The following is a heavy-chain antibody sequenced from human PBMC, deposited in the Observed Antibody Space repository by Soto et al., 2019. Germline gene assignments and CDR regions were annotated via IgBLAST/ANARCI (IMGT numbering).Heavy chain of an antibody. CDR1: GGSISSYY. J-gene: IGHJ4*02. V-gene: IGHV4-59*08. CDR3: ARLWSGSYYVDLDY. CDR2: IYYSGST. Sequence: ETLSLTCTVSGGSISSYYWSWIRQPPGKGLEWIEYIYYSGSTNYNPSLKSRVTISVDTSKNQFSLKLSSVTAADTAVYYCARLWSGSYYVDLDYWGQGTLVTVSS. D-gene: IGHD1-26*01.